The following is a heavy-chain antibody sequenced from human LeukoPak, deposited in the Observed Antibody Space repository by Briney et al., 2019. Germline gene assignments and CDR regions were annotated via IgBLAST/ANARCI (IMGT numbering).Heavy chain of an antibody. J-gene: IGHJ6*03. D-gene: IGHD3-3*01. CDR2: IYTSGST. Sequence: PSQTLSLTCTVSGGSISRGTYYWSWIRQPAGKGLEWIGRIYTSGSTNYNPSLKSRVTISVDTTKNQFSLKLSSVTAADTAVYYCASGVVIIRNYYMDVWGKGTTVTVSS. V-gene: IGHV4-61*02. CDR1: GGSISRGTYY. CDR3: ASGVVIIRNYYMDV.